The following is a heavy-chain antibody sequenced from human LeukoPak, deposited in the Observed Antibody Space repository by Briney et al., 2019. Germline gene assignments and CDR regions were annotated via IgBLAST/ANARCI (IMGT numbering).Heavy chain of an antibody. V-gene: IGHV3-15*01. Sequence: PGGSLRLSCVASGSTFSHAWMSWVRQAPGKGLEWVGRIKSKTDGGTTDYAAPVKGRFSISRDDSKNTLYLQLNSLKTKDTGFYYCTTVFDTTGPSWGQGTLVTVSS. J-gene: IGHJ5*02. CDR2: IKSKTDGGTT. CDR1: GSTFSHAW. CDR3: TTVFDTTGPS. D-gene: IGHD2/OR15-2a*01.